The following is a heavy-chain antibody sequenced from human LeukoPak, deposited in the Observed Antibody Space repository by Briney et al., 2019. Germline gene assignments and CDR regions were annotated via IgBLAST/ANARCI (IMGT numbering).Heavy chain of an antibody. V-gene: IGHV3-21*01. CDR3: ARDSAVDCSGGSCYSDFQH. Sequence: GGSLRLSCAASGFTFSSYSMNWVRQAPGKGLEWVSSISSSSSYIYYADSVKGRFTISRDNAKNSQYLQMNSLRAEDTAVYYCARDSAVDCSGGSCYSDFQHWGQGTLVTVSS. J-gene: IGHJ1*01. D-gene: IGHD2-15*01. CDR1: GFTFSSYS. CDR2: ISSSSSYI.